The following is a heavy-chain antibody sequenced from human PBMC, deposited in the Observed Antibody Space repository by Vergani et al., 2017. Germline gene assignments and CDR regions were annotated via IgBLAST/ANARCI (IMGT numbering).Heavy chain of an antibody. D-gene: IGHD1-26*01. CDR2: INSDGDST. CDR3: ARGGWELLDYFYYMDV. Sequence: EVQLLQSGGGVIQPGGSVRLSCTASGFTFSNYWMQWVRQAPGKGLMWVSRINSDGDSTSYADSVKGRFTISRDNAKNTLYLQMDSLRAEDTAVYYCARGGWELLDYFYYMDVWGKGTTVTVSS. V-gene: IGHV3-74*02. J-gene: IGHJ6*03. CDR1: GFTFSNYW.